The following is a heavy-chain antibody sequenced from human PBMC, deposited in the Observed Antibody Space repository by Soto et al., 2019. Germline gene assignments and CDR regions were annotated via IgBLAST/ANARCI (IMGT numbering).Heavy chain of an antibody. CDR1: GFTFRDYG. J-gene: IGHJ4*02. CDR2: ISHHGLKE. V-gene: IGHV3-30*18. CDR3: AKDWVGGSNKYYCEY. Sequence: QVQLVESGGGVVRPGRSLRLSCVASGFTFRDYGMHWVRQAPGKGLEWVAGISHHGLKEHYADSVKGRFTISRDNSKKTVYLQLNSLRGHDTAVYYCAKDWVGGSNKYYCEYWGQGTLVTVSS. D-gene: IGHD1-26*01.